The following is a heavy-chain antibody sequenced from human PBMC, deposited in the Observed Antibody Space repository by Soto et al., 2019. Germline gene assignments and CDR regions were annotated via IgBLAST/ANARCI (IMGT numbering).Heavy chain of an antibody. Sequence: GGSLRLSCAASGFTFSSYAMRWVRQAPGKGLEWVAVISYDGSNKYYADSVKGRFTISRDNSKNTLYLQMNSLRAEDTAVYYCARVAKDSSSHVGYYYYYGMDVWGQGTTVTVSS. CDR2: ISYDGSNK. CDR1: GFTFSSYA. CDR3: ARVAKDSSSHVGYYYYYGMDV. J-gene: IGHJ6*02. D-gene: IGHD6-6*01. V-gene: IGHV3-30-3*01.